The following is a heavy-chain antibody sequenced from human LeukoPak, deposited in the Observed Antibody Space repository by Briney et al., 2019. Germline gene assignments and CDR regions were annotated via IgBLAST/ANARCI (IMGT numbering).Heavy chain of an antibody. CDR3: ARQFRWSFDY. CDR2: IYYSGST. D-gene: IGHD4-23*01. J-gene: IGHJ4*02. Sequence: PSETLSLTCTVSGGSISSYYWSWIRQPPGKGLEWIGYIYYSGSTNYNPSLKSRVTTSVDTSKNQFSLKLSSVTAADTAVYYCARQFRWSFDYWGQGTLVTVSS. CDR1: GGSISSYY. V-gene: IGHV4-59*01.